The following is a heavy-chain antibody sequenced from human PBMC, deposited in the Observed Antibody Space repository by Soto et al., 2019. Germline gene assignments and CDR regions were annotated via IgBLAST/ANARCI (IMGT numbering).Heavy chain of an antibody. Sequence: VASVKVSCKASGGTFSSYAISWVRQAPGQGLEWMGGIIPIFGTANYAQKFQGRVTITADESTSTAYMELSSLRSEDTAVYYCARVLKITGTTKTYGMDVWGHGTTVTVSS. CDR1: GGTFSSYA. J-gene: IGHJ6*02. V-gene: IGHV1-69*13. D-gene: IGHD1-7*01. CDR3: ARVLKITGTTKTYGMDV. CDR2: IIPIFGTA.